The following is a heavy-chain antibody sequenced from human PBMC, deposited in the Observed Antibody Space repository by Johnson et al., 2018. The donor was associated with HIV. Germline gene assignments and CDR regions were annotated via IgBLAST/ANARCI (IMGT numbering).Heavy chain of an antibody. J-gene: IGHJ3*02. Sequence: VQLVESGGGLVKPGGSLRLSCAASGFTFSNAWMSWVRQAPGKGLEWVGRIKSKPDGGTTDYADPVQGRFTISRDDSKDKLYLQMNSLKTEDTAVYYCTTDPGSGSYYNVDAFDIWGQGTMVTVAS. V-gene: IGHV3-15*01. CDR3: TTDPGSGSYYNVDAFDI. CDR1: GFTFSNAW. D-gene: IGHD3-10*01. CDR2: IKSKPDGGTT.